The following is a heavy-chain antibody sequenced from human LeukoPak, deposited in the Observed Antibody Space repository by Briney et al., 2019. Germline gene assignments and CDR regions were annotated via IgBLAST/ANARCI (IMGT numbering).Heavy chain of an antibody. D-gene: IGHD6-19*01. J-gene: IGHJ6*03. V-gene: IGHV1-69*06. CDR3: ARNYAHRIAVAGSFYYYYYYMDV. CDR2: IIPISGTA. Sequence: GASVKVSCKASGYTFTNYAMNWVRQAPGQGLEWMGGIIPISGTANYAQKFQGRVTITADKSTSTAYMELSSLRSEDTAVYYCARNYAHRIAVAGSFYYYYYYMDVWGKGPRSPSP. CDR1: GYTFTNYA.